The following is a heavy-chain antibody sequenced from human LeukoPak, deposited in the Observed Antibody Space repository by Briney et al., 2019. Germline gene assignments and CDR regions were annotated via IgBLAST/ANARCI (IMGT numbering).Heavy chain of an antibody. CDR1: GGSISSYY. D-gene: IGHD5-24*01. Sequence: SETLSLTCTVSGGSISSYYWSWIRQPPGKGLEWIGYIYYSGSTNYNPSLKSRVTISVDTSKNQFSLKLSSVTAADTAVYYCARHARMAPIDYWGQGTLVTVSS. J-gene: IGHJ4*02. V-gene: IGHV4-59*08. CDR2: IYYSGST. CDR3: ARHARMAPIDY.